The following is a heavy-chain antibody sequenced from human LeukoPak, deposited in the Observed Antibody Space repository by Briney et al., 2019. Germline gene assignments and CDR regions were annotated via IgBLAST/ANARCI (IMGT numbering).Heavy chain of an antibody. J-gene: IGHJ4*02. Sequence: ASVKVSCKASGYTFTSYYMHWVRQAPGQGLEWMGIINPSGGSTSYAQKFQGRATMTRDTSTSTVYMELSSLRSEDTAVYYCARNERKGPGIAAAGTLDYWGQGTLVTVSS. D-gene: IGHD6-13*01. CDR2: INPSGGST. V-gene: IGHV1-46*01. CDR1: GYTFTSYY. CDR3: ARNERKGPGIAAAGTLDY.